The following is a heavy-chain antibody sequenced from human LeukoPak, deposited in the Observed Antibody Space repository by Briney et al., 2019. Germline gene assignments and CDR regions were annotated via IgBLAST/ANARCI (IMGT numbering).Heavy chain of an antibody. D-gene: IGHD6-19*01. Sequence: GRSQRLSCAASGFTFDDYAMHWVRQPPGKGLEWVSGISWNSGSIGYADSVKGRFTISRDNAKNSLYLQMNSLRAEDTALYYCAKGSYYGMDVWGQGTTVTVSS. CDR2: ISWNSGSI. CDR1: GFTFDDYA. J-gene: IGHJ6*02. CDR3: AKGSYYGMDV. V-gene: IGHV3-9*01.